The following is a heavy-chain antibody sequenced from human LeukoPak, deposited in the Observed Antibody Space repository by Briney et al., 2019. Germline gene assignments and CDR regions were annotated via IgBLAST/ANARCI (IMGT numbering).Heavy chain of an antibody. Sequence: SETLSLTCDVSGYSISSGYSWGWIWQPPGKGLEWIGYIYHSGSTYYNPSLKSRVTISVDTSKNQFSLKLSSVTAADTAVYYCARTNYYGSGNYAKFDYWGQGTLVTVSS. CDR2: IYHSGST. CDR1: GYSISSGYS. CDR3: ARTNYYGSGNYAKFDY. V-gene: IGHV4-38-2*01. D-gene: IGHD3-10*01. J-gene: IGHJ4*02.